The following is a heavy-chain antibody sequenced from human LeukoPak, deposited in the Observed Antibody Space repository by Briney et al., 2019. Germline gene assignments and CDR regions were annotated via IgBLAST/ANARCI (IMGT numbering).Heavy chain of an antibody. CDR2: INHSGST. V-gene: IGHV4-34*01. CDR1: GGSFSGYY. J-gene: IGHJ4*02. CDR3: ARGIQLWSNFDY. D-gene: IGHD5-18*01. Sequence: PSETLSLTCAVYGGSFSGYYWSWIRQPPGKGLEWIGEINHSGSTNYNPSLKSRVTISVDTSKNQFSLKLSSVTAADTAVYYCARGIQLWSNFDYWGQGTLVTVSS.